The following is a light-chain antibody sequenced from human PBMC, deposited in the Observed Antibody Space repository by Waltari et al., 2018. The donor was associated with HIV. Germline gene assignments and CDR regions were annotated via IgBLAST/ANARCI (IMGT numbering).Light chain of an antibody. V-gene: IGLV3-1*01. CDR3: QAWDSSTVV. J-gene: IGLJ2*01. Sequence: SYEVTQPPSVSVSPGQTASITCSGDKLGDKHACWYQQKPGQSPVLVIYQDRNRPSGIPWRFSGSNSGNTATLTISGTQAMDEADYYCQAWDSSTVVFGGGTKLTVL. CDR1: KLGDKH. CDR2: QDR.